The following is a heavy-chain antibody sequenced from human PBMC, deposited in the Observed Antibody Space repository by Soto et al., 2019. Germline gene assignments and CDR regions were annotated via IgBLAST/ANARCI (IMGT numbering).Heavy chain of an antibody. J-gene: IGHJ4*02. CDR3: AKFYCSGGSCYSYFDY. CDR2: ISLSGGST. Sequence: PGGSLRLSCAASGFTFSSYAMSWVRQAPGKGLEWVSAISLSGGSTYYADSVKGRFTISRDNSKNTLYLQMNSLRAEDTAVYYCAKFYCSGGSCYSYFDYWGQGTLVTVSS. D-gene: IGHD2-15*01. CDR1: GFTFSSYA. V-gene: IGHV3-23*01.